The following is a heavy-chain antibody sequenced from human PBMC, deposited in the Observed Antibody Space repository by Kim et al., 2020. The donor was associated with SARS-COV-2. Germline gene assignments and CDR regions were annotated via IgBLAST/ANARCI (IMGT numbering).Heavy chain of an antibody. CDR3: AREIKFDGFAFFDL. CDR1: GITLTNNH. D-gene: IGHD3-16*01. CDR2: FYGGGNI. V-gene: IGHV3-66*01. J-gene: IGHJ2*01. Sequence: GGSLRLSCAASGITLTNNHMNWVRQAPGKGLEWVSVFYGGGNIDYADPVKDRFTISRDTSKNTVYLEMNSPRVEDTAGYYCAREIKFDGFAFFDLWGHGT.